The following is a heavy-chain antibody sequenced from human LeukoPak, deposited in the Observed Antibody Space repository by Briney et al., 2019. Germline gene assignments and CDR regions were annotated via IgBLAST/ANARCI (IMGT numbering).Heavy chain of an antibody. V-gene: IGHV4-30-4*08. J-gene: IGHJ5*02. CDR1: GGSISSGDYY. CDR2: IYYSGST. CDR3: ARLSGSSGWYGGWFDP. Sequence: TLSLTCTVSGGSISSGDYYWSWIRQPPGKGLEWIGYIYYSGSTYYNPSLKSRVTISVDTSKNQFSLKLSSVTAADTAVYYCARLSGSSGWYGGWFDPWGQGTLVTVSS. D-gene: IGHD6-19*01.